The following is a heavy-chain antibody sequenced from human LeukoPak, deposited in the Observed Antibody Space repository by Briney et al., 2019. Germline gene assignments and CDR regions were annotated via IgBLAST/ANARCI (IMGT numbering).Heavy chain of an antibody. CDR3: TRLPRETAGDY. V-gene: IGHV3-7*03. J-gene: IGHJ4*02. Sequence: GGSLRLSCAASGFTFSNAWMNWIRQTPGKGLEWVANIHPDSSDKFYVDSMEGRFTISRDNTKNSLYLQIDNARLDDTGLYYCTRLPRETAGDYWGQGVPVIVSS. D-gene: IGHD1-14*01. CDR1: GFTFSNAW. CDR2: IHPDSSDK.